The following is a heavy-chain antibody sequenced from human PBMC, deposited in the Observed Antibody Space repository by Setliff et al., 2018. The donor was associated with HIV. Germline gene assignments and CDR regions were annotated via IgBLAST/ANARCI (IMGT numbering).Heavy chain of an antibody. CDR2: IYYSGST. J-gene: IGHJ4*02. CDR1: GGSISSSNYY. D-gene: IGHD1-26*01. CDR3: ARGSPEWDY. Sequence: PSETLSLTCTVSGGSISSSNYYWGWIRQPPGKGLEWIGSIYYSGSTYYNPSLKSRVTISVDTSKNHFSLKLSSVTAADTAVYYCARGSPEWDYWGQGALVTVSS. V-gene: IGHV4-39*07.